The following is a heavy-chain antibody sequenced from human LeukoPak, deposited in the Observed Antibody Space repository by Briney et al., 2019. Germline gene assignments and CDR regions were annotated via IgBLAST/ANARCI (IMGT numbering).Heavy chain of an antibody. D-gene: IGHD7-27*01. J-gene: IGHJ5*02. CDR2: ISSSSSTI. V-gene: IGHV3-48*04. Sequence: GGSLRLSCAASGFTFSSYSMNWVRQAPGKGLEWVSYISSSSSTIYYADSVKGRFTISRDNAKNSLYLQMNSLRAEDTAVYYCARDPIPSTGERYGWFDPWGQGTLVTVSS. CDR3: ARDPIPSTGERYGWFDP. CDR1: GFTFSSYS.